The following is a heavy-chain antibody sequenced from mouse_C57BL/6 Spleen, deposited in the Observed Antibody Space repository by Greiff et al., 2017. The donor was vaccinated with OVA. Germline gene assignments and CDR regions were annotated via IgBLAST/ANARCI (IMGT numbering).Heavy chain of an antibody. Sequence: QVQLPQPGTELVKPGASVKLSCKASGYTFTSYWMHWVKQRPGQGLEWIRNINPSNGGNNYNEKFKSKATLTVDKSSSTAYMQLSSLTSEDSAVYYGARERDGYLHDYAMDYWGQGTSVTVSS. D-gene: IGHD2-3*01. CDR1: GYTFTSYW. V-gene: IGHV1-53*01. CDR2: INPSNGGN. J-gene: IGHJ4*01. CDR3: ARERDGYLHDYAMDY.